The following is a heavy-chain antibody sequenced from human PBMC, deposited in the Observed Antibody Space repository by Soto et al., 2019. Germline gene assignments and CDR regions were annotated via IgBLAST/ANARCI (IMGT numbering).Heavy chain of an antibody. V-gene: IGHV1-69*13. CDR2: IIPIFGTA. D-gene: IGHD6-6*01. J-gene: IGHJ6*02. Sequence: GASVKVSCKASGGTFSSYAISWVRQAPGQGLEWIGGIIPIFGTANYAQKFQGRVTITADESTSTAYMELSSLRSEDTAVYYCARSPTSSSPGGYYYYYGMDVWGQGTTVTVSS. CDR3: ARSPTSSSPGGYYYYYGMDV. CDR1: GGTFSSYA.